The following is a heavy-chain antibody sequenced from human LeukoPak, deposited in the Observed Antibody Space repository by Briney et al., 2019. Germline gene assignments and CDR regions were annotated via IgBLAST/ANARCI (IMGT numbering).Heavy chain of an antibody. D-gene: IGHD6-19*01. CDR3: ARDSSSESLDF. CDR2: LNGDGTST. J-gene: IGHJ4*02. Sequence: GGSLRLSCAASGFAFSRYWMHWVRQAPGKGLVWFSRLNGDGTSTSHADSVKGRFTISRDNAKNTLYLQMNSLSPEDTAVYYCARDSSSESLDFWGQGTLVTVSS. CDR1: GFAFSRYW. V-gene: IGHV3-74*01.